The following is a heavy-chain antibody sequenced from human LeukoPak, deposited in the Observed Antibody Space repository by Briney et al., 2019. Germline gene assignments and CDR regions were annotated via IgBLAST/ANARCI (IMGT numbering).Heavy chain of an antibody. J-gene: IGHJ5*02. Sequence: GGSLRLSYAASGFTFSTYAFSWVRQAPGKGLEWVSAISDGGYTTYYADSVKGRFTISRENSKNTLYLQISSLRADDTAVYYCTKEGPVNAIGDLWGQGTLVTVSS. D-gene: IGHD2-21*01. V-gene: IGHV3-23*01. CDR1: GFTFSTYA. CDR3: TKEGPVNAIGDL. CDR2: ISDGGYTT.